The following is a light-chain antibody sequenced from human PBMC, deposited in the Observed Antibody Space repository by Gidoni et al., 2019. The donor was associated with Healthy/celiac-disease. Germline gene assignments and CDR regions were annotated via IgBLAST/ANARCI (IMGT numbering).Light chain of an antibody. J-gene: IGLJ2*01. CDR3: QAWDSSTGV. V-gene: IGLV3-1*01. Sequence: SYELTRQPSASVSPGQTARLTCSGDKLGDKYACWYQQKPGQSPVLVIYQDSKRPSGIPERFSGSNSGNTATLTISGTQAMDEADYYCQAWDSSTGVFGGGTKLTVL. CDR2: QDS. CDR1: KLGDKY.